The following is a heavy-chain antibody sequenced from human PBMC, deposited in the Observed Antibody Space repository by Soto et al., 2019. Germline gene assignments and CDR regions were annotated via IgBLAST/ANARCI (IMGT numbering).Heavy chain of an antibody. Sequence: ASVKVSCKASGYTFSGYSITWVRQAPGQGLEWMGRISGYNGNTNYARTLRGRLTLTTDTSTSTAYMELRSLTSDDTAVYYCARDVFCGGPPACPDMDVWGQGNTVTVSS. D-gene: IGHD2-21*01. CDR2: ISGYNGNT. CDR1: GYTFSGYS. J-gene: IGHJ6*02. CDR3: ARDVFCGGPPACPDMDV. V-gene: IGHV1-18*04.